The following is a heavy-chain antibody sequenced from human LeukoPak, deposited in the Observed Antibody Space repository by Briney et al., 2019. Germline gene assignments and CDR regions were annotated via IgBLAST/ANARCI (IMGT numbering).Heavy chain of an antibody. D-gene: IGHD2-21*02. V-gene: IGHV3-33*01. Sequence: GGSLRLSCAASGFTFSSHGMHWVRQAPGKGLEWVAVLWYDGRTKYYAESVKGRFTISRDNSKNTLYLQMNSLRAEDTAVHYCARDYCGGDCYVDYWGQGTLVTVSS. J-gene: IGHJ4*02. CDR3: ARDYCGGDCYVDY. CDR2: LWYDGRTK. CDR1: GFTFSSHG.